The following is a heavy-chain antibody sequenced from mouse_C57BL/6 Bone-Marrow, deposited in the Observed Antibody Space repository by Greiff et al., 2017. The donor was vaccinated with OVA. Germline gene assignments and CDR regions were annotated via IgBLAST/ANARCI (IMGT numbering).Heavy chain of an antibody. J-gene: IGHJ3*01. Sequence: VQLQQSGAELVRPGASVKLSCKASGYTFTSYGISWVKQRPGQGLEWIGEIYPRSGSTYYNEKFKGKATLTADKSSSTAYMELRSLTSEDSAVYFGASSLGRRACFAYWGQGTRVTVSA. D-gene: IGHD4-1*01. CDR2: IYPRSGST. V-gene: IGHV1-81*01. CDR3: ASSLGRRACFAY. CDR1: GYTFTSYG.